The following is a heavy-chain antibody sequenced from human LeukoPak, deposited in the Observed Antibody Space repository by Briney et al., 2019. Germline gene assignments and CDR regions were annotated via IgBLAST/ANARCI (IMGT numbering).Heavy chain of an antibody. Sequence: GGSLRLSCAASGFTFSDYVMIWVRQAPGKGLEWVAHISASGRTNYYADSVKGRFTISRDNSKNTLYLQMNSLRAEDTAVYYCAKDRHVYGSGSYSDYWGQGTLVTVSS. CDR1: GFTFSDYV. V-gene: IGHV3-23*01. CDR3: AKDRHVYGSGSYSDY. CDR2: ISASGRTN. D-gene: IGHD3-10*01. J-gene: IGHJ4*02.